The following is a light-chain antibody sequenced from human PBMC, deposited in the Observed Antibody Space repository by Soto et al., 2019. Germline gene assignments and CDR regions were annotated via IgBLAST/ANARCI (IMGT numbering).Light chain of an antibody. CDR3: QQYETLPT. V-gene: IGKV1-33*01. J-gene: IGKJ5*01. CDR2: DAS. Sequence: DIHMTQSPSSLSASVGHIFTITCQASQNINNYLNWYQQKPGRAPKLLIYDASNLEAGVPSSLRGSASGTDFPFTISRMQPEDTATYYCQQYETLPTFGHGTRLEIK. CDR1: QNINNY.